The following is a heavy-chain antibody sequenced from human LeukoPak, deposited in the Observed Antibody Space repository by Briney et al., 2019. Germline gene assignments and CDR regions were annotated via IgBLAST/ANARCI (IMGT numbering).Heavy chain of an antibody. Sequence: PGGSLRLSCAATGFSFINYVMSSVRQAPGKGLEWVSTIGVGGATHYADSVKGRFTISRDNSKNTLFLEMNSLRAEDTAVYYCAKDRTSRIGATDYWGQGTLVSVSS. CDR3: AKDRTSRIGATDY. J-gene: IGHJ4*02. D-gene: IGHD1-26*01. CDR1: GFSFINYV. CDR2: IGVGGAT. V-gene: IGHV3-23*01.